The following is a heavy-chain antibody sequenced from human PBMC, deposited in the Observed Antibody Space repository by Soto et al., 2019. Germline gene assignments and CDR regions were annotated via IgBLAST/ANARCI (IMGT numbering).Heavy chain of an antibody. D-gene: IGHD1-26*01. Sequence: QVQLVQSGAEVRQPASSVKVSCKTSGATFSSYAITWVRQAPGQGLEWMGGIVPTVDTSTYAQKFQGRVXXXXXXXXXXXXXXXXXXXXXXXXXXXXXXXXXXPXYPDNWGQGTLVTVSS. CDR2: IVPTVDTS. V-gene: IGHV1-69*05. CDR1: GATFSSYA. J-gene: IGHJ4*02. CDR3: XXXXXXPXYPDN.